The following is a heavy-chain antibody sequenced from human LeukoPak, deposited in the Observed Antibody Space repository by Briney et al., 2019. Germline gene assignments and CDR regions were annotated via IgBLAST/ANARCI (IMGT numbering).Heavy chain of an antibody. CDR1: GFTFSSHP. CDR3: AKAPVTSCRGAFCYPFDY. J-gene: IGHJ4*02. Sequence: GGSLRLSCAASGFTFSSHPMSWVRLAPGKGLEWVSSIRGSGDSTYYAASVRGRFTISRDTSRSTLYLQMNSLRAEDAAVYYCAKAPVTSCRGAFCYPFDYWGQGTLVTVSS. CDR2: IRGSGDST. V-gene: IGHV3-23*01. D-gene: IGHD2-15*01.